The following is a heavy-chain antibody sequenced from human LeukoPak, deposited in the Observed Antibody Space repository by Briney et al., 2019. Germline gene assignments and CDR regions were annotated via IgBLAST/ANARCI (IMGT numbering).Heavy chain of an antibody. CDR1: GFTLSSYS. Sequence: AGGSLLLSCAASGFTLSSYSMNWVRQAPGKGLEWVSSISSSGSYIYYADSVKGRFTISRDNAKNSLYLQMNSLRAEDTAVYYCASDITSFMDVWGKGTTVTVSS. J-gene: IGHJ6*03. CDR2: ISSSGSYI. CDR3: ASDITSFMDV. D-gene: IGHD3-10*01. V-gene: IGHV3-21*01.